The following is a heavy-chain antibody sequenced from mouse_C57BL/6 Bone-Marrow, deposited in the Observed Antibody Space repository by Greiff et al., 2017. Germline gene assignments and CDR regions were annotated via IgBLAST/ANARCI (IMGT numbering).Heavy chain of an antibody. CDR2: INSDGGST. Sequence: VQLKESGGGLVQPGESLKLSCESNEYEFPSHDMSWVRKTPEKRLELVAAINSDGGSTYYPDTMERRVIISRDNTKKTLYLQMSSLRSEATALYYCARGGVKDAMDYWGQGTSVTVSS. CDR1: EYEFPSHD. V-gene: IGHV5-2*01. J-gene: IGHJ4*01. CDR3: ARGGVKDAMDY. D-gene: IGHD1-3*01.